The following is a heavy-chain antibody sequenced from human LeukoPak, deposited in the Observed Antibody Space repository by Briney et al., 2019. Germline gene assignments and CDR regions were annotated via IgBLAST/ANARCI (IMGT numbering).Heavy chain of an antibody. CDR2: IFWNDDK. Sequence: WIRQPPGKALEWLAVIFWNDDKRYMPSLKSRLTVTKNTSKNQVVLSMTNMATVDTATYYCAHRIAAAGSRFDPWGQGTLVTVSS. D-gene: IGHD6-25*01. V-gene: IGHV2-5*01. J-gene: IGHJ5*02. CDR3: AHRIAAAGSRFDP.